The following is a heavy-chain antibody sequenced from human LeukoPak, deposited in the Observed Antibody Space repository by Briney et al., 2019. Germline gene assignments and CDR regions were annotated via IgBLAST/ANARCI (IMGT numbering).Heavy chain of an antibody. D-gene: IGHD3-16*02. J-gene: IGHJ4*02. Sequence: RPSETLSLTCSVSGGSINNHYWSWLRQPPGKGLEWIGYMYYSGSTKYNPSLKSRVTMSGDTSKKHFPLKLSSVTAAATAVYYCARLVWGSYRFHDWGQGTLVTVSS. CDR1: GGSINNHY. V-gene: IGHV4-59*08. CDR3: ARLVWGSYRFHD. CDR2: MYYSGST.